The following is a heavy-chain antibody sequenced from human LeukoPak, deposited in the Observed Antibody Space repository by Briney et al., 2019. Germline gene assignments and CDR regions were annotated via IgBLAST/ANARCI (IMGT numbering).Heavy chain of an antibody. CDR3: ARHVVAVGFDY. J-gene: IGHJ4*02. D-gene: IGHD3-22*01. V-gene: IGHV3-21*01. CDR1: GFTFSSYS. Sequence: GGSLRLSCAASGFTFSSYSMNWVRQAPGKGLEWVSSITSSSSYIYYADSVKGRFTISRDNAKNSLYLQMNSLRAEDTAMYYCARHVVAVGFDYWGQGTLVTVSS. CDR2: ITSSSSYI.